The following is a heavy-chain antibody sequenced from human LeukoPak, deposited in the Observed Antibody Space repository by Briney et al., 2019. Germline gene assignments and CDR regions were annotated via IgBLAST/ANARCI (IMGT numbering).Heavy chain of an antibody. V-gene: IGHV1-8*01. D-gene: IGHD6-13*01. CDR2: MNPNSGNT. Sequence: ASVKVSCKASGYTFTSYDINWVRQATGQGLEWMGWMNPNSGNTGYAQKFQGRVTVTRNTSISTAYMELSSLRSEDTAVYYCARREPKSGASGSSSWYGYYYYYYYMDVWGKGTTVTVSS. J-gene: IGHJ6*03. CDR3: ARREPKSGASGSSSWYGYYYYYYYMDV. CDR1: GYTFTSYD.